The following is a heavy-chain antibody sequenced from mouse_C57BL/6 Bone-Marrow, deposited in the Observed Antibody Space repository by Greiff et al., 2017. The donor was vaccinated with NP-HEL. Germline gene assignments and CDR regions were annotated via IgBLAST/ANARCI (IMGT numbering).Heavy chain of an antibody. J-gene: IGHJ4*01. D-gene: IGHD3-2*02. CDR2: IYPGDGDT. V-gene: IGHV1-80*01. Sequence: VQLHQSGAELVKPGASVKISCKASGSAFSSSWMNWVKQRPGKGLEWIGQIYPGDGDTNYNGKFTGKATLTADKSSSTAYMQLSSLTSEDSAVYFFARSRAQANRYAMDYGGQGTSVTVSS. CDR3: ARSRAQANRYAMDY. CDR1: GSAFSSSW.